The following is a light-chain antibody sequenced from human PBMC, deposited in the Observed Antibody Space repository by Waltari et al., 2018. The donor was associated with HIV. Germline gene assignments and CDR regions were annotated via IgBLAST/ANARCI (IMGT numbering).Light chain of an antibody. CDR1: HPTIARNT. V-gene: IGLV1-44*01. Sequence: QSVLTQPPSASGTPGQRVTIPCPGSHPTIARNTVHSYQQLPGTAPKPLSCNNKQRPSGGPDRISGSKSGTSASRAISGLQSEEEADYYCAAWDDSLNGVVFGGGTKLTVL. CDR2: NNK. CDR3: AAWDDSLNGVV. J-gene: IGLJ2*01.